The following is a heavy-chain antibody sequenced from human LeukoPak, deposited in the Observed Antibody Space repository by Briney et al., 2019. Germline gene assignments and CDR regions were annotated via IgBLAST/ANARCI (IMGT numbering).Heavy chain of an antibody. Sequence: GGSLRLSCAASGFTFSSSAMSWVRQAPGKGLEWVANIKQDGSEEYYVDSVKGRFTISRDNAKNSLYLQMNSLRAEDTAVYYCAGSWSPYDAFDIWGQGTMVTVSS. D-gene: IGHD6-13*01. CDR1: GFTFSSSA. CDR2: IKQDGSEE. J-gene: IGHJ3*02. V-gene: IGHV3-7*01. CDR3: AGSWSPYDAFDI.